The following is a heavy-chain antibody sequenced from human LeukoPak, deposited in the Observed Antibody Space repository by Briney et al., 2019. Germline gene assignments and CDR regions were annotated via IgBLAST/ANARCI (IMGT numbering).Heavy chain of an antibody. D-gene: IGHD2-2*01. CDR3: ARGGYCSSTSCDGLDYYYGMDV. Sequence: PGGSLRLSCAASGFTFSSYAMHWVRQAPGKGLEWVAVISYDGSNKYYADSVKGRFTISRDNSKNTLYLQMNSLRAEDTAVYYCARGGYCSSTSCDGLDYYYGMDVWGQGTTVTVSS. J-gene: IGHJ6*02. CDR2: ISYDGSNK. V-gene: IGHV3-30-3*01. CDR1: GFTFSSYA.